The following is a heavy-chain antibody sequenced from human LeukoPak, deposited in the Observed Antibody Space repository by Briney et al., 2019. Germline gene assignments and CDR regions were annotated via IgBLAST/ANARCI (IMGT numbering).Heavy chain of an antibody. D-gene: IGHD2-21*02. CDR2: INRSGST. CDR1: GGSFSGYY. CDR3: ARGVCGGDCYAYYYHYYMDV. J-gene: IGHJ6*03. Sequence: SETLSLTCAVYGGSFSGYYWSWIRQPPGKGLEWIGEINRSGSTNYNPSPKSRVTISVDTSKNQFSLKLSSVTAADTAVYYCARGVCGGDCYAYYYHYYMDVWGKGTTVTVSS. V-gene: IGHV4-34*01.